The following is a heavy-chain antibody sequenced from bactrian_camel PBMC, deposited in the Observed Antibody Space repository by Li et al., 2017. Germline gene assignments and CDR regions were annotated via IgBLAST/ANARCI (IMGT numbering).Heavy chain of an antibody. D-gene: IGHD7*01. V-gene: IGHV3S1*01. CDR1: RYAYISFC. Sequence: QLVESGGGSVQAGGSLRLSCEASRYAYISFCLGWFRQAPGKERDWVSSINSDGTRVYANSVKGRFTISQDNAKNTLYLQMNSLKTEDTAVYYCATSLTDNWLRGFGYWGQGTQVTVS. CDR3: ATSLTDNWLRGFGY. J-gene: IGHJ6*01. CDR2: INSDGTR.